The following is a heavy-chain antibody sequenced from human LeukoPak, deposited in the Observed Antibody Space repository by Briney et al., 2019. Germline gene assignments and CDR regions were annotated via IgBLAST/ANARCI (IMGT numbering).Heavy chain of an antibody. CDR3: AKDTIDDRFDYTDV. CDR1: GFTFDDYA. J-gene: IGHJ6*03. CDR2: ISWNSGSI. V-gene: IGHV3-9*03. Sequence: GRSLRLSCAASGFTFDDYAMHWVRQAPGKGLEWVSGISWNSGSIGYADSVKGRFTISRDNAKNSLYLQMNSLRAEDMALYYCAKDTIDDRFDYTDVWGKGTTVTVSS. D-gene: IGHD3-10*01.